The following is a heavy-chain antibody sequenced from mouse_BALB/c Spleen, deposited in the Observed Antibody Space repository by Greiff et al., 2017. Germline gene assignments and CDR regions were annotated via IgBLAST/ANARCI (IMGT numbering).Heavy chain of an antibody. V-gene: IGHV5-4*02. CDR3: ARDGDGDFDY. CDR1: GFTFSDYY. Sequence: EVQVVESGGGLVKPGGSLKLSCAASGFTFSDYYMYWVRQTPEKRLEWVATISDGGSYTYYPDSVKGRFTISRDNAKNNLYLQMSSLKSEDTAMYYCARDGDGDFDYWGQGTTLTVSS. D-gene: IGHD1-2*01. J-gene: IGHJ2*01. CDR2: ISDGGSYT.